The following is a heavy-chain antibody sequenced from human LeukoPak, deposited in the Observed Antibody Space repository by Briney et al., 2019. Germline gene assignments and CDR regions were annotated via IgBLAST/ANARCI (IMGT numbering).Heavy chain of an antibody. CDR2: IYPGDSDT. D-gene: IGHD2-15*01. Sequence: PGESLKISCKGSGYSFTSYWIGWVRQMPGKGLEWMGIIYPGDSDTRYSPSFQGQVTISADKSISTAYLQWSSLKASDTAMYYCARQCRPLVAANPYDYWGQGTLVTVSS. CDR1: GYSFTSYW. CDR3: ARQCRPLVAANPYDY. V-gene: IGHV5-51*01. J-gene: IGHJ4*02.